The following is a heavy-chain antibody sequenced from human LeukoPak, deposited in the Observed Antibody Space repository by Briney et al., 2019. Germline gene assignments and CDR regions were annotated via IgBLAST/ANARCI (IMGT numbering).Heavy chain of an antibody. D-gene: IGHD6-6*01. J-gene: IGHJ6*03. V-gene: IGHV4-61*02. Sequence: SETLSLTCTVSGGSISSGSYYWSWIRQPAGKGLEWIGRIYTSGSTNYNPSLKSRVTISVDTSKNQFSLKLSSVTAADTAVYYCARDSRSHAGYSSSSSYYYYMDVWGKGTTVTVSS. CDR3: ARDSRSHAGYSSSSSYYYYMDV. CDR2: IYTSGST. CDR1: GGSISSGSYY.